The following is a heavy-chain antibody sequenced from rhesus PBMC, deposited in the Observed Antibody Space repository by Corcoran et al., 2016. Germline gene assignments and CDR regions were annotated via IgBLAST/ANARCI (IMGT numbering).Heavy chain of an antibody. Sequence: QVQLQESGPGLVKPSETLSLTCAVSGASISSNYWSWIRQSPGKGLEWIGYIYGGSGSTSYNPARKSRVTIATYTSKNQFSLKLSSVTAADTAVYYVARYRGSGDYFDYWGQGVLVTVSS. CDR3: ARYRGSGDYFDY. V-gene: IGHV4-147*01. J-gene: IGHJ4*01. CDR2: IYGGSGST. CDR1: GASISSNY. D-gene: IGHD6-25*01.